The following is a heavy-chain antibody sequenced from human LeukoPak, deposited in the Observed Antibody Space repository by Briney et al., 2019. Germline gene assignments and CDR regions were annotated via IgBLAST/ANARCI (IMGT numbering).Heavy chain of an antibody. CDR2: IKPDGSAQ. CDR1: GFTFSSNW. V-gene: IGHV3-7*01. CDR3: ARANNSSWHN. J-gene: IGHJ4*02. D-gene: IGHD6-13*01. Sequence: GGSLRLSCAASGFTFSSNWMSWVRHVPGRGLDWVANIKPDGSAQYYAASVKGRFTVSRDNAKNSVYLQMDSLRVEDTAVYYCARANNSSWHNWGQGTLVTVSA.